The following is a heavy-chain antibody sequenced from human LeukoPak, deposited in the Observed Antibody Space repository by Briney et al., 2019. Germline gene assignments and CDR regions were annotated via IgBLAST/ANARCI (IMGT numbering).Heavy chain of an antibody. CDR1: GDSVSSNSVT. CDR3: ARRLTQYDCFDP. V-gene: IGHV6-1*01. Sequence: SQTLSLACAISGDSVSSNSVTWNWIRQSPSRGLEWLGRTYYRSTWYNDYAVSVRGRTTVNPDTSKNQFSLHLNSVTPEDTAVYYCARRLTQYDCFDPWGQGILVTVSS. D-gene: IGHD2-2*01. CDR2: TYYRSTWYN. J-gene: IGHJ5*02.